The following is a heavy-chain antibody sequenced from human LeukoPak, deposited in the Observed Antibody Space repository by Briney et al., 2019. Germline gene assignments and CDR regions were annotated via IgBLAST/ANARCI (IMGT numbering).Heavy chain of an antibody. V-gene: IGHV3-23*01. CDR3: ANVAYPMVYFDY. Sequence: RSGGSLRLSCAASGFTFSSYAMSWVRQAPGKGLEWVSAISGSGGSTYYADSVKGRFTISRDNSKNTLYLQMNSLRAEDTAVYYCANVAYPMVYFDYWGQGTLVTVSS. CDR2: ISGSGGST. D-gene: IGHD2-15*01. J-gene: IGHJ4*02. CDR1: GFTFSSYA.